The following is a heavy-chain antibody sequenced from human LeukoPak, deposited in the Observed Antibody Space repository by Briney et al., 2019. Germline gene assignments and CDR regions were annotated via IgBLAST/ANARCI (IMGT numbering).Heavy chain of an antibody. CDR2: VYPNSGGT. V-gene: IGHV1-2*02. D-gene: IGHD3-22*01. J-gene: IGHJ4*02. Sequence: ASVKVSCKASGYTFTGYYMHWVRQAPGQGLEWMGWVYPNSGGTNYPQKFQGRVTMTRDTSTTTAYMEVSSLRSEDTAVYYCAREFDSSGYYYFDYWGQGTLVTVSS. CDR1: GYTFTGYY. CDR3: AREFDSSGYYYFDY.